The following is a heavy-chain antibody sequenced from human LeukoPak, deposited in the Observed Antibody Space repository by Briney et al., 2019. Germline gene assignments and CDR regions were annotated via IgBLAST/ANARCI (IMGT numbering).Heavy chain of an antibody. V-gene: IGHV1-2*02. J-gene: IGHJ4*02. CDR2: INPNSGGT. Sequence: GASVKVSCKASGYTFTSYYMHWVRQAPGQGLEWMGWINPNSGGTNYAQKFQGRVTMTRDTSISTAYMELSRLRSDDTAVYYCARDRNYYDSSGYYCWGQGTLVTVSS. D-gene: IGHD3-22*01. CDR3: ARDRNYYDSSGYYC. CDR1: GYTFTSYY.